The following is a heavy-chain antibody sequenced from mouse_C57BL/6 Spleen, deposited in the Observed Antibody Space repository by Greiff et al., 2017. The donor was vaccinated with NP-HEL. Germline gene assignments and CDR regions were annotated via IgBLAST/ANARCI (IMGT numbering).Heavy chain of an antibody. V-gene: IGHV3-1*01. J-gene: IGHJ1*03. CDR3: ARGARYFDV. CDR2: ITYSGST. Sequence: EVQVKESGPGMVKPSPSLSLPCNVTGYSITSGYDWHWIQHFPGNKLELRGYITYSGSTNYNPSIKSRISITHDTSKTHFFLKLNSVTTEDTATYYCARGARYFDVWGTGTTVTVSS. CDR1: GYSITSGYD.